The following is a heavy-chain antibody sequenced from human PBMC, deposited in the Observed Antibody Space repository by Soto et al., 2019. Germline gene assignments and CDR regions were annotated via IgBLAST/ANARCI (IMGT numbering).Heavy chain of an antibody. CDR3: AKDLGELHDYYGMDV. CDR1: GFTFSSYG. J-gene: IGHJ6*02. V-gene: IGHV3-30*18. D-gene: IGHD1-26*01. Sequence: QVQLVESGGGVVQPGRSLRLSCAASGFTFSSYGMHWVRQAPGKGLEWVAVISYDGSNKYYADSVKGRFTISRDNSKNTLYLQMNSLRAEDTTAYYCAKDLGELHDYYGMDVWGQGTTVTVSS. CDR2: ISYDGSNK.